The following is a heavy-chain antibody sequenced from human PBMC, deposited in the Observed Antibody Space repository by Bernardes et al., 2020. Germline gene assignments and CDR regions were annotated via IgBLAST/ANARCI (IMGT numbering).Heavy chain of an antibody. D-gene: IGHD3-10*01. CDR3: ARHNFPQAGGGTFDI. CDR2: LGYSGTT. CDR1: GGSINSPSYC. Sequence: SETLSLTCSVSGGSINSPSYCWGWIRQPKGKGMEWIGSLGYSGTTSNNPSLTSRVTISVDTAKNQLSLKMRSVTAADTAVYYCARHNFPQAGGGTFDIWGQGTMVTVSS. V-gene: IGHV4-39*01. J-gene: IGHJ3*02.